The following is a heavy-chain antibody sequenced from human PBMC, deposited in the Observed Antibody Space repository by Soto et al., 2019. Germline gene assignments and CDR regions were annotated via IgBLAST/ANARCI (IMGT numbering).Heavy chain of an antibody. D-gene: IGHD2-15*01. Sequence: SETLSLTCAFSSGSISSSNWWSWVRQPPGKGLEWIGEIYHSGSTNYNPSLKSRVTISVDKSKNQFSLKLSSVTAADTAVYYCARAIVVVVAATAGSGWFDPWGQGTLVTVSS. V-gene: IGHV4-4*02. CDR2: IYHSGST. J-gene: IGHJ5*02. CDR3: ARAIVVVVAATAGSGWFDP. CDR1: SGSISSSNW.